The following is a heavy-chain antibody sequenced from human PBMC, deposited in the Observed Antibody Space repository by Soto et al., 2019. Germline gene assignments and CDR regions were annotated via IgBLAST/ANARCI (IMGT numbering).Heavy chain of an antibody. V-gene: IGHV4-4*07. CDR3: ERDEGGIAVAGIRYYYGMDV. CDR1: GGSISSYY. Sequence: PSETLSLTGTGSGGSISSYYCSWIRQPAGKGLEWIGRIYTSGSTNYNPSLKSRVTMSVDTSKNQFSLKLSSVTAADTAVYYCERDEGGIAVAGIRYYYGMDVWGQGNTVTVSS. CDR2: IYTSGST. J-gene: IGHJ6*02. D-gene: IGHD6-19*01.